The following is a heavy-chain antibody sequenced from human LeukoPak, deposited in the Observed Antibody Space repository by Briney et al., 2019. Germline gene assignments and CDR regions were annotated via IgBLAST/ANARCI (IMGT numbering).Heavy chain of an antibody. V-gene: IGHV4-39*01. CDR3: ARHAGRYFYYGLDV. J-gene: IGHJ6*02. CDR2: LYYGGST. D-gene: IGHD1-14*01. CDR1: GGSISSSSYY. Sequence: SETLSLTCTVSGGSISSSSYYWGWIRQPPGKGLEWIGTLYYGGSTYYNPSFKSRVTISVDTSKNQFSMKLNSVTAADTAVYYCARHAGRYFYYGLDVWGQGTTVTVSS.